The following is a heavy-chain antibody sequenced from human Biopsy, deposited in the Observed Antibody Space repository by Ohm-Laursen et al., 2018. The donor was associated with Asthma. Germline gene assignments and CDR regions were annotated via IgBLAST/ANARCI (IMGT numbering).Heavy chain of an antibody. CDR1: GFTFDDYG. J-gene: IGHJ4*02. D-gene: IGHD2-21*01. Sequence: SLRLSCSAPGFTFDDYGMHWVRQAPGKGLEWVSGISWNSGSIGYADSVKGRFTISRDNAKNSLYLQMNSLRVEDTALYYCAKATLGDIRKDYWGQGTLVTVSS. CDR3: AKATLGDIRKDY. V-gene: IGHV3-9*01. CDR2: ISWNSGSI.